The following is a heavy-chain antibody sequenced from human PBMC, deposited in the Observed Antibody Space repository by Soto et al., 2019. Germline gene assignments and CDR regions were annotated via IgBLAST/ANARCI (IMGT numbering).Heavy chain of an antibody. CDR2: INAYNGNT. J-gene: IGHJ4*02. V-gene: IGHV1-18*01. CDR1: GYTFTSYG. D-gene: IGHD6-6*01. Sequence: ASVKVSCKASGYTFTSYGISWVRQAPGQGLEWMGWINAYNGNTNYAQKFQGRVTMTRNTSISTAYMELSSLRSEDTAVYYCARYDSSSSLRTWGQGTLVTVSS. CDR3: ARYDSSSSLRT.